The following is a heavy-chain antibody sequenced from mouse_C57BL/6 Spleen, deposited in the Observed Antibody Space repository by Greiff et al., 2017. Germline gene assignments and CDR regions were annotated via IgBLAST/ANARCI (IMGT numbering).Heavy chain of an antibody. CDR2: IYPGDGDT. CDR3: ARYYDYDDSFAY. D-gene: IGHD2-4*01. Sequence: VQLQQSGPELVKPGASVKISCKASGYAFSNSWMNWVKQRPGKGLEWIGRIYPGDGDTNYNGKFKGKATLTADKSSSTAYTQLSSLTSEDSAVYFCARYYDYDDSFAYWGQGTLVTVSA. J-gene: IGHJ3*01. V-gene: IGHV1-82*01. CDR1: GYAFSNSW.